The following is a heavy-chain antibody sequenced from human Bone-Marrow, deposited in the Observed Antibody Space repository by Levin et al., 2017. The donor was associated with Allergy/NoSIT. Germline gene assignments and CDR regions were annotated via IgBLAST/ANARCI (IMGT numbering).Heavy chain of an antibody. CDR2: INGDGSGP. Sequence: LSLTCAASGFTFRHYWMHWVRQGPEKGLEWVARINGDGSGPDYAESVKGRVTIYRDNARNTMYLQLSSLRVEDTAVYYCVKGGWGNRRGEHFETWGQGVLVTVSS. J-gene: IGHJ5*02. CDR1: GFTFRHYW. CDR3: VKGGWGNRRGEHFET. D-gene: IGHD3-10*01. V-gene: IGHV3-74*01.